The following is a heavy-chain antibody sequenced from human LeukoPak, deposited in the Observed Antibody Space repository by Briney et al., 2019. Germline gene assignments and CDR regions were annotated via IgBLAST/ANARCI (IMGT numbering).Heavy chain of an antibody. CDR2: IYTSGNT. CDR1: GGSISSGSYY. V-gene: IGHV4-61*02. CDR3: ARGNYGSGSYRVYYYYMDV. Sequence: SQTLSLTCTVSGGSISSGSYYWSWIRQPAGKGLEWIGRIYTSGNTNYNPSLKSRVTISVDTSKNQFSLKLSSVTAADTAVYYCARGNYGSGSYRVYYYYMDVWGKGTTVTISS. D-gene: IGHD3-10*01. J-gene: IGHJ6*03.